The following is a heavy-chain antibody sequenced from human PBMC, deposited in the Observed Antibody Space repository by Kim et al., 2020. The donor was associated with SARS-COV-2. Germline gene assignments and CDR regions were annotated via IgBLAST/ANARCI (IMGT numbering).Heavy chain of an antibody. CDR2: IKGDARDE. D-gene: IGHD5-12*01. J-gene: IGHJ5*02. CDR3: ARDLVAS. CDR1: GFTFSDFW. Sequence: GGSLRLSCVASGFTFSDFWMTWVRQAAGKGLEWVATIKGDARDEFYVDSVRGRFTISRDNAKNSIHLQMNGLRVEDTAVYYCARDLVASWGQGTLVTVSS. V-gene: IGHV3-7*01.